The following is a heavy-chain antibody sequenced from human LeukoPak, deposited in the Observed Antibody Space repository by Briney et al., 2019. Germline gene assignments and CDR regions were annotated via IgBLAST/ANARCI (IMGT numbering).Heavy chain of an antibody. CDR3: ARGLAPLLLWFGEFPRAFDI. CDR1: GGSISSCY. CDR2: IYYSGST. V-gene: IGHV4-59*01. Sequence: PSETLSLTCTVSGGSISSCYWSWIRQPPGKGLEWIGYIYYSGSTNYNPSLKSRVTISVDTSKNQFSLKLSSVTAADTAVYYCARGLAPLLLWFGEFPRAFDIWGQGTMVTVSS. D-gene: IGHD3-10*01. J-gene: IGHJ3*02.